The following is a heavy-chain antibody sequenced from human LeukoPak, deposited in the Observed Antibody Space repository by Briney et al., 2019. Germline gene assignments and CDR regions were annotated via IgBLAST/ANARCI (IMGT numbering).Heavy chain of an antibody. D-gene: IGHD1-1*01. V-gene: IGHV1-69*06. CDR1: GDTFSSYA. CDR2: IIPIFGTA. Sequence: ASVTVSCKASGDTFSSYAISWVRQAPGQGLEWLGGIIPIFGTANYAQKFQGRVAMTEDTSTDTAYMELISLKSEDTAVYYCTTIFTEDADFWGQGTLVTVSS. CDR3: TTIFTEDADF. J-gene: IGHJ4*02.